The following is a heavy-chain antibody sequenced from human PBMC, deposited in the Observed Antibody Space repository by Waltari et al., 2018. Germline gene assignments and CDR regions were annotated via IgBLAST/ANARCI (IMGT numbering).Heavy chain of an antibody. J-gene: IGHJ4*02. Sequence: EVQLVESGGGLVQPGGSLRLYCAASGFIFSSHWMHWVRQPPGKGLVWVSRFRGDWGASTYADSVKGRFTISRDNAKNTLYLQMNSLRAEDTAIYYCATDLILGSGILGYWGQGTLVTVSS. CDR2: FRGDWGAS. CDR1: GFIFSSHW. V-gene: IGHV3-74*03. D-gene: IGHD1-26*01. CDR3: ATDLILGSGILGY.